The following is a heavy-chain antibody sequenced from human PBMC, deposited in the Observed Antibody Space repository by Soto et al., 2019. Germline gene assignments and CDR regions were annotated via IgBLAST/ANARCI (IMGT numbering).Heavy chain of an antibody. V-gene: IGHV1-46*01. D-gene: IGHD2-15*01. J-gene: IGHJ6*02. CDR2: INPSGGST. CDR3: ASRTRYCSGGRCYSGYYYYGMDV. CDR1: GYTFTSYY. Sequence: QVQLVQSGAEVKKPGASVKVSCKASGYTFTSYYMHWVRQAPGQGLEWMGIINPSGGSTSYAQKFQGRVTMTRDTSTSTVYMELSSLRSEDTAVYYCASRTRYCSGGRCYSGYYYYGMDVWGQGTTVTVSS.